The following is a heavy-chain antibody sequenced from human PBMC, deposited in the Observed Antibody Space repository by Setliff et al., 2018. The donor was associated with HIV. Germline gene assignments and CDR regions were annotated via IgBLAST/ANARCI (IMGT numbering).Heavy chain of an antibody. CDR2: INCSGDDT. CDR1: GFSFNDHA. CDR3: ARLAHPRGLQDSSVVLDY. Sequence: WSLILSWATSGFSFNDHAMTWVRQAPGKGLEWVSGINCSGDDTLYAHSVKGRLTITSDNSSNTVYLQMNSLRADDTAVYYCARLAHPRGLQDSSVVLDYWGQGTLVTVSS. V-gene: IGHV3-23*01. D-gene: IGHD3-22*01. J-gene: IGHJ4*02.